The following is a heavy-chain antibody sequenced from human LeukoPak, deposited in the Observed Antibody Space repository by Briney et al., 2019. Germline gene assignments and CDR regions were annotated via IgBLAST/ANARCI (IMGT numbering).Heavy chain of an antibody. CDR3: AKVTNFYFYYGMDV. J-gene: IGHJ6*02. Sequence: GKSLRLSCAASGFTFSSYGMNWVRQPPGKGLEWVAAISLDGSNEFYADSVKGRFTISRDNSKNTLFLQMNALRADDTAAYYCAKVTNFYFYYGMDVWGQGTSVTVSS. CDR2: ISLDGSNE. V-gene: IGHV3-30*18. CDR1: GFTFSSYG.